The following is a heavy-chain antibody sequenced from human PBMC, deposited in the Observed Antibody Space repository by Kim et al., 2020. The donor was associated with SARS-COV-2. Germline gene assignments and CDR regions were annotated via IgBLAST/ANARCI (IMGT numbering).Heavy chain of an antibody. Sequence: SETLSLTCAVYGGSFSGYYWSWIRQPPGKGLEWIGEISHSGSTNYNPALKSRVTISVDTSKNQFSLKLSSVTAADTAVYYCSRGFRPGAVAGTYRYWGQGALGTVSS. V-gene: IGHV4-34*01. CDR3: SRGFRPGAVAGTYRY. D-gene: IGHD6-19*01. J-gene: IGHJ4*02. CDR1: GGSFSGYY. CDR2: ISHSGST.